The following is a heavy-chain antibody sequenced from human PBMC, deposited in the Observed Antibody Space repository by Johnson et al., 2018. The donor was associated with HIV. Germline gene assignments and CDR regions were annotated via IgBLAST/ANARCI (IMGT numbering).Heavy chain of an antibody. CDR2: ISYDGSIT. Sequence: QVQLVESGGGVVQPGRSLRLSCAASGFTFSSYAMHWVRQAPGKGLEWVALISYDGSITYYADSVKGRFTISRYNSKNTLYLQMNSLRAEDTAVYYCASALCTWGAFDIWGQGTMVTVSS. J-gene: IGHJ3*02. CDR3: ASALCTWGAFDI. D-gene: IGHD2-8*01. CDR1: GFTFSSYA. V-gene: IGHV3-30*04.